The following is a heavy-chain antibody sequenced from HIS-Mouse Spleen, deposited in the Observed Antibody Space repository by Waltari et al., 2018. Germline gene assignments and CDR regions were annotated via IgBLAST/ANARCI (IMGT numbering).Heavy chain of an antibody. CDR1: GRSISSSRSY. J-gene: IGHJ2*01. CDR3: AREIPYSSSWYDWYFDL. D-gene: IGHD6-13*01. Sequence: QLQLQESGPGLVKPSDPLSLTCPVSGRSISSSRSYLGRIRQPPGKGLEWIGSIYYSGSTYYNPSLKSRVTISVDTSKNQFSLKLSSVTAADTAVYYCAREIPYSSSWYDWYFDLWGRGTLVTVSS. V-gene: IGHV4-39*07. CDR2: IYYSGST.